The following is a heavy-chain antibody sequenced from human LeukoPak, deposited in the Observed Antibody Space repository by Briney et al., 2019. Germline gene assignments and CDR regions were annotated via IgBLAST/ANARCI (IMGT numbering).Heavy chain of an antibody. CDR1: GGPISSGGYY. J-gene: IGHJ4*02. CDR3: ARNYDLWSGYYYFDH. Sequence: SQTLSLTCTVSGGPISSGGYYWSWIRQHPGKGLEWIGYIYYSGSTYYNPSLKSRVTISVDTSKNQFSLKLSSVTAADTAVYYCARNYDLWSGYYYFDHWGQGTLVTVSS. D-gene: IGHD3-3*01. V-gene: IGHV4-31*03. CDR2: IYYSGST.